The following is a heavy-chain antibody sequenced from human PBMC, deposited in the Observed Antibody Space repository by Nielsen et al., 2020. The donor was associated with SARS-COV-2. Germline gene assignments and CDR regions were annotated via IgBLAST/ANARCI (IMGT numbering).Heavy chain of an antibody. J-gene: IGHJ4*02. V-gene: IGHV3-23*01. CDR2: ISGSGGST. Sequence: VRQAPGKGLEWVSAISGSGGSTYYADSVKGRFTISRDNSKNTLYLQMNSLRAEDTAVYYCAKDQPDYGGPSFDYWGQGTLVTVSS. CDR3: AKDQPDYGGPSFDY. D-gene: IGHD4-23*01.